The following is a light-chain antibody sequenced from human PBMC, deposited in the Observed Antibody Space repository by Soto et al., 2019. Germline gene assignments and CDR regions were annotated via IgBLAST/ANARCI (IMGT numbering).Light chain of an antibody. J-gene: IGKJ1*01. Sequence: DFQMTQSPSTLSASVGDRVTITCRASQSISSSLAWYQQKPGKAPKVLIYKASSLEGGVPSRFSGSGSGTEFTLTISSLQPDDFATYYCQHYNSYSEAFGRGTKVDIK. CDR3: QHYNSYSEA. V-gene: IGKV1-5*03. CDR2: KAS. CDR1: QSISSS.